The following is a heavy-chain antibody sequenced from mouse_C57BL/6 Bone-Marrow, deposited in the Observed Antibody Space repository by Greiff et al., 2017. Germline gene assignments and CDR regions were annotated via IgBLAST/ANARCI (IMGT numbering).Heavy chain of an antibody. CDR3: ARSDGNSLYAMDY. CDR1: GYSFTSYY. CDR2: IYPGSGNT. V-gene: IGHV1-66*01. Sequence: QVQLQQSGPELVKPGASVKISCKASGYSFTSYYIHWVKQRPGQGLEWIGWIYPGSGNTKYNEKFKGKATLTADTSSSTAYMQLSSLTSEDSAVYYCARSDGNSLYAMDYWGQGTSVTVSS. D-gene: IGHD2-1*01. J-gene: IGHJ4*01.